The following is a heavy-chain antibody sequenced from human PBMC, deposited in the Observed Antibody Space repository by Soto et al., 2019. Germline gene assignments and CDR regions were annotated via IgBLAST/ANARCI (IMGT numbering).Heavy chain of an antibody. D-gene: IGHD3-9*01. Sequence: GGSLRLSCAASGFTFSSYWMHWVRQAPGKGLVWVSRINSDGSSTSYADSVKGRFTISRDNAKNTLYLQMNSLRAEDTAVYYCARDLDILPTSRYYYGMDVWGQGTTVTVSS. CDR3: ARDLDILPTSRYYYGMDV. CDR2: INSDGSST. J-gene: IGHJ6*02. CDR1: GFTFSSYW. V-gene: IGHV3-74*01.